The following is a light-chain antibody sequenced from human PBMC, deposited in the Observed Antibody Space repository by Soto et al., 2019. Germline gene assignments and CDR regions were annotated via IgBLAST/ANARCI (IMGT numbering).Light chain of an antibody. CDR1: QSVSGN. CDR2: GAS. CDR3: QQYNNWPPWT. Sequence: EIVMTQSPATLSVSPGERATLSCTASQSVSGNLAWYQQKPGQAPRLLIYGASTRATGIPARFTGSGSGTEFTLTISSLQSEDVAVYYCQQYNNWPPWTFGLGTKVEIK. V-gene: IGKV3-15*01. J-gene: IGKJ1*01.